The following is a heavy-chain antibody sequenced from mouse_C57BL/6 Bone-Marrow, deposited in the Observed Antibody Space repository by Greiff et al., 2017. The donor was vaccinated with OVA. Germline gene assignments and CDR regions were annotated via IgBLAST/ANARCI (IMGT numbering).Heavy chain of an antibody. J-gene: IGHJ1*03. CDR2: IDPSDSYT. V-gene: IGHV1-69*01. Sequence: QVQLQQPGAELVMPEASVKLSCKASGYTFTSYWMHWVKQRPGQGLEWIGEIDPSDSYTNYNQKFKGKSTLTVDKSSSTAYMQLSSLTSEDSAVYYCAREDLFDWYFDVWGTGTTVTVSS. CDR3: AREDLFDWYFDV. CDR1: GYTFTSYW.